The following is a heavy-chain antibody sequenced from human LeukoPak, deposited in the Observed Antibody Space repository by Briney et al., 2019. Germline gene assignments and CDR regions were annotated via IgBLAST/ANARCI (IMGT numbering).Heavy chain of an antibody. Sequence: GGSLRLSCAASGFTFSRFGMNWVRQAPGKGQEWVSYISSTGSPIYYADSVKGRFTISRDNAKNSLYLQMNSLRDDDTAVYYCAQKGGTDYWGQGTLVTVSS. CDR2: ISSTGSPI. J-gene: IGHJ4*02. CDR1: GFTFSRFG. CDR3: AQKGGTDY. V-gene: IGHV3-48*02. D-gene: IGHD2-15*01.